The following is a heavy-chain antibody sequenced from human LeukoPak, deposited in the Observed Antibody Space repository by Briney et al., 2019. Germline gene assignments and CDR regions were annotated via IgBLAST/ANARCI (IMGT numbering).Heavy chain of an antibody. V-gene: IGHV3-74*01. Sequence: PGGSLRLFCAASGFTFSSYWMHWVRQAPGKGLVWVSRINSDGSSTSYADSVKGRFTISRDNAKNTLYLQMNSLRAEDTAVYYCARDIGYGGKHSVDYWGQGTLVTVSS. CDR3: ARDIGYGGKHSVDY. D-gene: IGHD4-23*01. CDR2: INSDGSST. J-gene: IGHJ4*02. CDR1: GFTFSSYW.